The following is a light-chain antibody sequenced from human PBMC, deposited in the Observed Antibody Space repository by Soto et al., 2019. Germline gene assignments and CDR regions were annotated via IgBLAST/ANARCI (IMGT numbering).Light chain of an antibody. V-gene: IGLV2-23*02. Sequence: QSALTQPASVSGSPGQSITISCTGTSSDVGSYNLVSWYQQHPGKAPKLMIYEVSKRPSGVSNRFSGSKSGNTASLTISGLQAEDEAYYYCCSYAGSGVVFGGGTKLTVL. J-gene: IGLJ2*01. CDR3: CSYAGSGVV. CDR2: EVS. CDR1: SSDVGSYNL.